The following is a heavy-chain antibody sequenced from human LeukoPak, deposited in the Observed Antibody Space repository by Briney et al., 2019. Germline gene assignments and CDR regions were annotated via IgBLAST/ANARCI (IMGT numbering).Heavy chain of an antibody. Sequence: GGSLRLSCAASGFTFSSYGMHWVRQAPGKGLEWVAVISYDGSNKYYADSVKGRFTISRDNSKNTLYLQMNSLRAEDTAVYYCARDGHSSSWDRDLDYYYGMDVWGQGTTVTVSS. CDR2: ISYDGSNK. CDR1: GFTFSSYG. D-gene: IGHD6-13*01. J-gene: IGHJ6*02. V-gene: IGHV3-30*03. CDR3: ARDGHSSSWDRDLDYYYGMDV.